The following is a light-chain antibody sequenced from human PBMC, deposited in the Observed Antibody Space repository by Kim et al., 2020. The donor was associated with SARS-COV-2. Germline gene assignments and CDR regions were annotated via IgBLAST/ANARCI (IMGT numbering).Light chain of an antibody. V-gene: IGKV3-11*01. CDR3: QQRSNWPPYT. Sequence: EIVLTQSPATLSLSPGERATLSCRASQSVSSYLAWYQQKPGQAPRLLIYDASNRATGIPARFSGSGSGIDFTLTISSLEPEDFAVYYCQQRSNWPPYTFGQGTKLEI. CDR2: DAS. CDR1: QSVSSY. J-gene: IGKJ2*01.